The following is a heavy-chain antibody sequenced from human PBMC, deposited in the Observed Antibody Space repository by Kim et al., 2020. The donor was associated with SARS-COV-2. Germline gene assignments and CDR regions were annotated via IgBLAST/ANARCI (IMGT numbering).Heavy chain of an antibody. D-gene: IGHD6-19*01. CDR2: VYYSGIT. CDR1: GGSINGYN. V-gene: IGHV4-59*01. J-gene: IGHJ4*01. Sequence: SETLSLTCTVSGGSINGYNWSWMRQPPGKGLEWIGYVYYSGITNYNASPKSRVTISVDTSKNLLSLKLTSVTAADTAVYYCARDVISSVAGSWVFDYWG. CDR3: ARDVISSVAGSWVFDY.